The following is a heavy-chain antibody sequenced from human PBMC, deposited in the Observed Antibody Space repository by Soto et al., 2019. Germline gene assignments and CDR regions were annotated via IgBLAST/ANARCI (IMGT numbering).Heavy chain of an antibody. CDR1: GGTFSSHT. Sequence: QDQLVQSGAEVKKPGSSVKVSCKASGGTFSSHTFSWVRQAPGQGLEWMGRIIPALGTATYAQKFQGRVTITADESATTVYMELNSLRSEDTAVYYCGRPDFGDCWYFDLWGRGTLVTVSS. J-gene: IGHJ2*01. V-gene: IGHV1-69*08. CDR2: IIPALGTA. D-gene: IGHD4-17*01. CDR3: GRPDFGDCWYFDL.